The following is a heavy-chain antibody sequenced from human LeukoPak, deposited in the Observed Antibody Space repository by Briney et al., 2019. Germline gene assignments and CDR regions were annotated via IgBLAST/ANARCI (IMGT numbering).Heavy chain of an antibody. V-gene: IGHV5-51*01. CDR3: ARRPETHLYYFDY. Sequence: GESLKISCQGSGYSFTSYWIGWVRQLPGKGLEWMGIIYPGDSDTRYSPSFQGQVTISADKSISTAYLQWSSLKASDTAMYYCARRPETHLYYFDYWGQGTLVTVSS. J-gene: IGHJ4*02. D-gene: IGHD1-14*01. CDR2: IYPGDSDT. CDR1: GYSFTSYW.